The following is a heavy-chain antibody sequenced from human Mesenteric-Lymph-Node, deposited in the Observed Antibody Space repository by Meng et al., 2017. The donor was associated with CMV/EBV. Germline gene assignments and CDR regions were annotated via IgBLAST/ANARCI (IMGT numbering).Heavy chain of an antibody. Sequence: GESLKISCAASGFTFSRYWMHWVRQAPGKGLEWVAVISYDGSKEYYGDSVKGRFTISRDDSKNTLYLQMNSLRTEDTALYYCARDAADWNLDYWGQGTLVTVSS. CDR3: ARDAADWNLDY. J-gene: IGHJ4*02. CDR1: GFTFSRYW. D-gene: IGHD1-1*01. V-gene: IGHV3-30*03. CDR2: ISYDGSKE.